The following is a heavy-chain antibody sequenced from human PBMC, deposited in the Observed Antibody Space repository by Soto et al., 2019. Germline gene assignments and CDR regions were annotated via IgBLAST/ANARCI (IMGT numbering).Heavy chain of an antibody. CDR3: ARDGCFSALRRPFGMDV. D-gene: IGHD3-3*01. CDR1: AYTVINYY. CDR2: INPHGGST. J-gene: IGHJ6*02. Sequence: QVHLVQSGAEVKKPGAAVQVSCKASAYTVINYYIHWVRQAPGQGREWMGIINPHGGSTTYEQKFQGRVTMTKDTSTSTVYMDLSSLTSEDTAIYYCARDGCFSALRRPFGMDVWGQGTTVTVSS. V-gene: IGHV1-46*01.